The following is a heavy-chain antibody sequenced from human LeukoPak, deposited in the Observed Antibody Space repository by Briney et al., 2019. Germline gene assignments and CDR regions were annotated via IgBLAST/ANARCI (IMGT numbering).Heavy chain of an antibody. J-gene: IGHJ4*02. CDR3: AGGGMVRLGPFDY. CDR1: GGSISSGGYY. CDR2: IYYSGST. V-gene: IGHV4-31*03. D-gene: IGHD4-23*01. Sequence: SQTLSLTCTVSGGSISSGGYYWSWIRQHPGKGLEWIGYIYYSGSTYYNPSLKSRVTISVDTSKNQFSLKLSSVTAADTAVYYCAGGGMVRLGPFDYWGQGTLVTVSS.